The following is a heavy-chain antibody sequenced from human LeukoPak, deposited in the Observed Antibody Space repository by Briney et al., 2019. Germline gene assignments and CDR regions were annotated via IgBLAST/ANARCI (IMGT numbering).Heavy chain of an antibody. V-gene: IGHV3-23*01. CDR1: GFTFSSYA. CDR3: ARGRIGPDY. Sequence: GGSLRLSCAASGFTFSSYAMSWVRQAPGKGLEWASGISGSGGSTYYADFVKGRFTISRDNSKNTLYLQMNSLRAEDTAVYYCARGRIGPDYWGQGTLLTVSS. J-gene: IGHJ4*02. D-gene: IGHD3/OR15-3a*01. CDR2: ISGSGGST.